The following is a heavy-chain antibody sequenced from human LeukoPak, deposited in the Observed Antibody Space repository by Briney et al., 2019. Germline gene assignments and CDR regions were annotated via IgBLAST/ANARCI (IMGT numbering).Heavy chain of an antibody. Sequence: PSETLSLTCTVSGGSISNYYWSWIRQPPGKGLEWIGYIYYSGSTNYNTSLKSRVTISVDTSKKQFSLKLSSVTAADTAVYYCARTDGGGSYQKSPEFFQHWGQGTLVTVSS. V-gene: IGHV4-59*01. CDR3: ARTDGGGSYQKSPEFFQH. J-gene: IGHJ1*01. CDR2: IYYSGST. D-gene: IGHD1-26*01. CDR1: GGSISNYY.